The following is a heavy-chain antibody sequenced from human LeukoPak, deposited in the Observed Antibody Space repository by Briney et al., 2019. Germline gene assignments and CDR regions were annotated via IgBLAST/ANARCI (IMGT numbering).Heavy chain of an antibody. CDR3: TRGTDGLWDF. CDR1: GLTSTGYS. CDR2: ITSSSDYI. Sequence: GGSLRLSCVVSGLTSTGYSMTWVRQAPEKGLEWVSSITSSSDYIFYADSVKGRFTISRDNAKNSLYLQMNSLRAEDTAVYYCTRGTDGLWDFWGQGTLVTVSS. V-gene: IGHV3-21*06. J-gene: IGHJ4*02. D-gene: IGHD2-8*01.